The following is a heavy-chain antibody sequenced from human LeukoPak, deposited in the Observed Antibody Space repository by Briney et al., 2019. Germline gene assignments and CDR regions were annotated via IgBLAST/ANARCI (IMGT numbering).Heavy chain of an antibody. V-gene: IGHV7-4-1*02. J-gene: IGHJ6*02. CDR3: ARDGGPDGDYYYYGMDV. CDR1: GYTFTSYA. Sequence: ASVKVSCKASGYTFTSYAMNWVRQDPGQGLEWMGWINTNTGNPTYAQGFTGRFVFSLDTSVSTAYLQISSLKAEDTAVYYCARDGGPDGDYYYYGMDVWGQGTTVTVSS. CDR2: INTNTGNP. D-gene: IGHD3-16*01.